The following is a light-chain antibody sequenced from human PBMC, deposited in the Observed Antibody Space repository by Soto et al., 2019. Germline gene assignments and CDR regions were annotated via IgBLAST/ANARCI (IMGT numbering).Light chain of an antibody. J-gene: IGLJ1*01. CDR3: ISYNSNIAYV. Sequence: QSALTQPASVSGSPGQAITISCSGTSSDVGAFNYVSWYQQHTGKAPKLMIYDVSNRPSGVSNRFSDSKSGNTASLTISGLRAEDEADYYCISYNSNIAYVFGTETK. CDR2: DVS. CDR1: SSDVGAFNY. V-gene: IGLV2-14*03.